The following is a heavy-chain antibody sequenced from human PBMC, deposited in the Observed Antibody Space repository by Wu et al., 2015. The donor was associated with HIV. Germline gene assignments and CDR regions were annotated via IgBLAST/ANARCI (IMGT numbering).Heavy chain of an antibody. J-gene: IGHJ5*02. CDR3: ARGPAIAAADLDL. CDR1: GYIFTGYY. Sequence: QVHLLQSGAEVRKPGASVKISCKSSGYIFTGYYLHWVRQAPGQGLQWVGYIDPNTGATKYAQRFLDWVTMARDTSIRTAYMEVSRLGSDDTAVYFCARGPAIAAADLDLWGQGTLVIVSS. D-gene: IGHD6-25*01. V-gene: IGHV1-2*04. CDR2: IDPNTGAT.